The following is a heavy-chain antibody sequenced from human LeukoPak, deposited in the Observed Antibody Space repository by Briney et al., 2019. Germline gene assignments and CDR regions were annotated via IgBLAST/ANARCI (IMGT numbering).Heavy chain of an antibody. D-gene: IGHD3-10*01. J-gene: IGHJ2*01. CDR2: IGSSSSSI. V-gene: IGHV3-48*04. Sequence: GGSLRLSCAGSGFIFSTYGMNWVRQAPGKGLEWVSYIGSSSSSIHSADSVKGRFTISRDNAKNSLYLQINGLRVEDTAVYYCARASGTFWYFDLWGRGTLVTVSS. CDR1: GFIFSTYG. CDR3: ARASGTFWYFDL.